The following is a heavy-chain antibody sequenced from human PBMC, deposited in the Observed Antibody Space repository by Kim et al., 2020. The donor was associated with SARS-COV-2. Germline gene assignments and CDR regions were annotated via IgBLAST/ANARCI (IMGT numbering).Heavy chain of an antibody. J-gene: IGHJ6*02. CDR1: VFTLSTYP. CDR3: ARRNSLDV. Sequence: GGSLRLSCAASVFTLSTYPMHWVRQAPGKGLEWVAVVSEDGYNKYYADSVKGRFTISRDNSKNTLFLQMNSLRRDDTAVYYCARRNSLDVWGQGTTVTVSS. V-gene: IGHV3-30-3*01. CDR2: VSEDGYNK.